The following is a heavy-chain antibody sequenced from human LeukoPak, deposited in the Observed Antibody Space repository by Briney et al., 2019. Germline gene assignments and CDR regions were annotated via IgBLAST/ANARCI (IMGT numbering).Heavy chain of an antibody. CDR2: IWYDGSNK. CDR3: ARDGDEAAEYFQH. J-gene: IGHJ1*01. D-gene: IGHD4-17*01. CDR1: GFTFSSYG. Sequence: GRSLRLSCAASGFTFSSYGMHWVRQAPGKGLEWVAVIWYDGSNKYYADSVKGRFTISRDNSKNTLYLQMNSLRAEDTAVYYCARDGDEAAEYFQHWGQGTLVTVSS. V-gene: IGHV3-33*01.